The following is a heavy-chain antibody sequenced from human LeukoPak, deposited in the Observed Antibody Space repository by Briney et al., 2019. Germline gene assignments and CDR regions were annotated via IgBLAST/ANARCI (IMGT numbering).Heavy chain of an antibody. V-gene: IGHV3-33*01. Sequence: GGSLRLSCAASGFIFSNSGMHWVRQAPGKGLEWVTVIYTDGSTKYYADSVKGRFTISRDNSQNTLYLQMDSLRAEDTAVYYCARDSRYCSSTSCKPFDYWGQGTLVTVSS. CDR1: GFIFSNSG. D-gene: IGHD2-2*01. CDR2: IYTDGSTK. J-gene: IGHJ4*02. CDR3: ARDSRYCSSTSCKPFDY.